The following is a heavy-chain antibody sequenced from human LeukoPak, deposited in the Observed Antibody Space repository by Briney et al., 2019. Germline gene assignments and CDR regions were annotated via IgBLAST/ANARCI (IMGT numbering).Heavy chain of an antibody. D-gene: IGHD3-10*01. CDR2: IKPDGSET. J-gene: IGHJ4*02. CDR3: ARDGGELWPLDE. CDR1: GFPFKGYW. Sequence: GGSLRLSCVASGFPFKGYWMTWVRQSPGKGLDWVANIKPDGSETNYLDSVKGRFTISRDNARDTLFLEMNNLRVDDTAVYYCARDGGELWPLDEWGQGILVTVSS. V-gene: IGHV3-7*01.